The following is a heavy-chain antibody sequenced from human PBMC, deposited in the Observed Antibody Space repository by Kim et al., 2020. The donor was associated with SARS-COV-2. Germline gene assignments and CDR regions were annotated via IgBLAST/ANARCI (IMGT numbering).Heavy chain of an antibody. J-gene: IGHJ3*02. CDR1: GFTFSSYA. Sequence: GGSLRLSCSASGFTFSSYAMHWVRQAPGKGLECVSAISSNGGSTYYADSVKGRFTISRDNSKNTLYLQMSSLRAEDTAVYYCVNGIAATVGLPAFDIWGQGTMVTVSS. V-gene: IGHV3-64D*06. CDR3: VNGIAATVGLPAFDI. CDR2: ISSNGGST. D-gene: IGHD6-13*01.